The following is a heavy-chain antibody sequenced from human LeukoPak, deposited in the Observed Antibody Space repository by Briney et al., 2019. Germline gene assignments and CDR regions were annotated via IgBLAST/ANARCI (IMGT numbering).Heavy chain of an antibody. CDR2: ISYSGNT. Sequence: PSETLSLTCTVSGGSISSYCWTWIRQPPGKGLDWIGYISYSGNTNYNPSLKSRVTISLDTSKNQFSLKLSSVTAADTAVYYCAKGARWQDYWGRGTLVTVSS. V-gene: IGHV4-59*01. CDR3: AKGARWQDY. CDR1: GGSISSYC. J-gene: IGHJ4*02. D-gene: IGHD4-23*01.